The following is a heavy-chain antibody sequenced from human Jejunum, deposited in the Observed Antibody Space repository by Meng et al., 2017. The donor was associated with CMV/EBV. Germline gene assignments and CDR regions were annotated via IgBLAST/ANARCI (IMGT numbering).Heavy chain of an antibody. Sequence: SGGSVRGYYGNWIRQPPGEGLEWIGNIDFSGTTKYNPSLKSRVTISVDTSKIQFSLNLGSVAPADTAVYYCARGWGTTSPWDYWGQGMLVTVSS. J-gene: IGHJ4*02. CDR2: IDFSGTT. D-gene: IGHD3-16*01. V-gene: IGHV4-59*02. CDR3: ARGWGTTSPWDY. CDR1: GGSVRGYY.